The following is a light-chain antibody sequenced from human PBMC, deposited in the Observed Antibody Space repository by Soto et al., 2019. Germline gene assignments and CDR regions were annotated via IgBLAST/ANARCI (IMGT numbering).Light chain of an antibody. Sequence: DIQMTQSPSSLSASVGDRVTITCRASQSISSYLNWYQQKPGKAPNLLIYAASSLQSGVPSRFSGSGSGTDFNLTISSLQPEDFATYYCQQSYSTPRTFCQGTKVEI. CDR2: AAS. CDR3: QQSYSTPRT. CDR1: QSISSY. J-gene: IGKJ1*01. V-gene: IGKV1-39*01.